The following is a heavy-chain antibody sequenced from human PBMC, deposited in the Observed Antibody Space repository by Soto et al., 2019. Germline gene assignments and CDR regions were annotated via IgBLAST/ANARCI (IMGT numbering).Heavy chain of an antibody. D-gene: IGHD3-22*01. CDR1: GYTFTGYY. CDR2: INPNSGGT. CDR3: ARAKQFLESYYDSSGYWNWFDP. V-gene: IGHV1-2*04. J-gene: IGHJ5*02. Sequence: GASVKVSCKASGYTFTGYYMHWVRQAPGQGLEWMGWINPNSGGTNYAQKFQGWVTMTRDTSISTAYMELSRLRSDDTAVYYCARAKQFLESYYDSSGYWNWFDPWGQGTLVTVSS.